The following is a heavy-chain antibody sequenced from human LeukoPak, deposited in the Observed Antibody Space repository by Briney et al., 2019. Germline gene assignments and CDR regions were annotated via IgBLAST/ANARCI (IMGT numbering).Heavy chain of an antibody. J-gene: IGHJ6*03. V-gene: IGHV3-21*01. D-gene: IGHD3-10*01. CDR2: ISSSSSYI. CDR3: ARLSAYYYGSYFYYYMDV. Sequence: GGSLRLSCAASGFTFSSYSMNWVRQAPGKGLEWVSSISSSSSYIYYADSVKGRFTISRDNAKKSVYLHMSSLRAEDTALYYCARLSAYYYGSYFYYYMDVWGKGTTVTVSS. CDR1: GFTFSSYS.